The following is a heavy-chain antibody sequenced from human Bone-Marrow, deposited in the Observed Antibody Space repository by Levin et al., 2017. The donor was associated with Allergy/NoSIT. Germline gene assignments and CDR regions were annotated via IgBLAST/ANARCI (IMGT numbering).Heavy chain of an antibody. V-gene: IGHV3-23*01. CDR3: AKDISSSWSTGDLDY. CDR1: GFTFSSYA. Sequence: GESLKISCAASGFTFSSYAMSWVRQAPGKGLGWVSGIRGSGVGTYYADSVKGRFTISRANSKNTLYLQMKSLRAEDTAVYYCAKDISSSWSTGDLDYWGQGTQVTVSS. J-gene: IGHJ4*02. D-gene: IGHD6-6*01. CDR2: IRGSGVGT.